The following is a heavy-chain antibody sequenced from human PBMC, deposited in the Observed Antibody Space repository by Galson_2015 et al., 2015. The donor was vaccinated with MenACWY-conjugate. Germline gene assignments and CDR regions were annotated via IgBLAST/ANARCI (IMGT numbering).Heavy chain of an antibody. V-gene: IGHV5-51*01. CDR2: IDPVNSNI. D-gene: IGHD1-26*01. Sequence: QSGAEVTKPGESLQISCTGSGSSFPNYWIAWVRQMPGKGLEWVGLIDPVNSNIRYSPSFQGQVTISADESISTAYLQWSSLKASDTATYYCARHPPGGRGMDVWGRGTTVTVSS. J-gene: IGHJ6*02. CDR1: GSSFPNYW. CDR3: ARHPPGGRGMDV.